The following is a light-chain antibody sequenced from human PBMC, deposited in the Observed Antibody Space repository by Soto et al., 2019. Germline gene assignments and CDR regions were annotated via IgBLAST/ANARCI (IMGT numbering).Light chain of an antibody. CDR1: QSVSSAY. J-gene: IGKJ1*01. Sequence: IVLTQSPGTLSLSPGERATLSCRARQSVSSAYLAWYQQKLGQAPRLLIYGSSNRATGIPDRFSGSGSGTDFTLTISRLEPEDFAVYYCQQYGSSRWTFGQGTKVEIK. CDR3: QQYGSSRWT. CDR2: GSS. V-gene: IGKV3-20*01.